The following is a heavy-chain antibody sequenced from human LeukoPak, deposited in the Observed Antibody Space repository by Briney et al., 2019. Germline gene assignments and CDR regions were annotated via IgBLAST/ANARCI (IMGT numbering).Heavy chain of an antibody. CDR3: AREKSRIAAAASIGFDI. J-gene: IGHJ3*02. CDR1: GFTFSSYG. D-gene: IGHD6-13*01. Sequence: GGSLRLSCAASGFTFSSYGMHWVRQAPGKGLEWVAVIWYDGSNKYYADSVKGRFTISRDNSKNTLYLQMNSLRAEDTAVYYCAREKSRIAAAASIGFDIWGQGTMVTVSS. V-gene: IGHV3-33*01. CDR2: IWYDGSNK.